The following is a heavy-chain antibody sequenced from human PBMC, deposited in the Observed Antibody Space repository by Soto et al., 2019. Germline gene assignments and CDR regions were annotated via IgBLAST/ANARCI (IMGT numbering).Heavy chain of an antibody. CDR1: GGSISSSSYY. J-gene: IGHJ5*02. D-gene: IGHD6-13*01. CDR3: ARHYLQKYSSSWYWVNWFDP. CDR2: IYYSGST. V-gene: IGHV4-39*01. Sequence: KPSETLSLTCTVSGGSISSSSYYWGWIRQPPGKGLEWIGSIYYSGSTYYNPSLKSRVTISVDTSKNQFSLKLSSVTAADTAVCYCARHYLQKYSSSWYWVNWFDPWGQGTLVTVSS.